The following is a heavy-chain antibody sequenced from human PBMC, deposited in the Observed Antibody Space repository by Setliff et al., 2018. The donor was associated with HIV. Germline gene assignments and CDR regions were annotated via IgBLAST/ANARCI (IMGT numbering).Heavy chain of an antibody. CDR1: GGSMTTHF. Sequence: NPSETLSLTCTVSGGSMTTHFWSWIRQPPGKGLEWIGSVYYSGSTNYNPSLKSRVTISLDTSENQFSLNLNSVTAADTAVYYCARDISEGFFLERASEHWSQGALVTVS. CDR3: ARDISEGFFLERASEH. J-gene: IGHJ1*01. D-gene: IGHD3-3*01. CDR2: VYYSGST. V-gene: IGHV4-59*11.